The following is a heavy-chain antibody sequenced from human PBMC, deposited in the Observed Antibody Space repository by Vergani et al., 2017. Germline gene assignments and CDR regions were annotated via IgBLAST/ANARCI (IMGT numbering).Heavy chain of an antibody. V-gene: IGHV4-59*11. D-gene: IGHD6-19*01. CDR1: FDSIRNLY. CDR2: IHHSENT. J-gene: IGHJ5*02. CDR3: ASDTHSGQRPDR. Sequence: QVQLQESGPGLVKSSETLSLTCSVSFDSIRNLYCNWIRQPPGKGLEWIGSIHHSENTNYNPSLKTRVTISVDTSKNQFSLTLTSVTAADTAVYYCASDTHSGQRPDRWGQGILVTVTS.